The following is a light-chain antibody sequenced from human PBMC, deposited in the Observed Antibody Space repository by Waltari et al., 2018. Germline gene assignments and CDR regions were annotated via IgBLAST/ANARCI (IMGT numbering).Light chain of an antibody. CDR1: SGSIASHY. CDR3: QSYDSSNVV. CDR2: EDN. Sequence: NFMLTQPHSVSESPGKTVTISCTCSSGSIASHYVQWYQQRPGSSPTTVIYEDNQRPAGVPDRFSGSIDSSSNSASLTISGLKTEDEADYYCQSYDSSNVVFGGGTKLTVL. J-gene: IGLJ2*01. V-gene: IGLV6-57*01.